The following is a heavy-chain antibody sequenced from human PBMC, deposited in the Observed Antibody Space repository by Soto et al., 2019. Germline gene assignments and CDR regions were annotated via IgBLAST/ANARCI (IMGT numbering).Heavy chain of an antibody. CDR3: ASVGSDYYKRGYYLP. Sequence: ASETLSLTCIVSGGSVSSSNWWSWVRQPPGKGLEWIGEIYHSGSTTYNPSLKSRATISVDKSENQFSLRLKAVTAADTAVYYCASVGSDYYKRGYYLPWGPGTLVTVSS. V-gene: IGHV4-4*02. D-gene: IGHD3-22*01. J-gene: IGHJ5*02. CDR2: IYHSGST. CDR1: GGSVSSSNW.